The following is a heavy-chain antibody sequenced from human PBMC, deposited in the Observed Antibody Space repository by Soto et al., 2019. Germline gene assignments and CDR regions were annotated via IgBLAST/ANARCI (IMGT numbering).Heavy chain of an antibody. CDR2: ISGSGDSP. V-gene: IGHV3-23*01. D-gene: IGHD6-19*01. Sequence: EVQLLESGGGLVQPGGSLRLSCAASGFSFSSYAMNWVRQAPGKGLAWVSVISGSGDSPYYADSVKGRFTISRDNSKNTMYLQMISLRAEDTAVYYCARRSSGWYFDYWGQGTLVIVSS. J-gene: IGHJ4*02. CDR1: GFSFSSYA. CDR3: ARRSSGWYFDY.